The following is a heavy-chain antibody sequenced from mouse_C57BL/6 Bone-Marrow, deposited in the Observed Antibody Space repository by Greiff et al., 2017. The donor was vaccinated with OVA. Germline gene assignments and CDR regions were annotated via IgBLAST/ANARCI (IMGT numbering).Heavy chain of an antibody. CDR1: GYTFTSYW. J-gene: IGHJ2*01. CDR2: IDPSDSYT. V-gene: IGHV1-50*01. D-gene: IGHD1-1*01. Sequence: VQLQQPGAELVKPGASVKLSCKASGYTFTSYWMQLVKQRPGQGLEWIGEIDPSDSYTNYNQKFKGKATLTVDTSSSTAYMQLSSLTSEDSAVYYCARETVVAHFDYWGQGTTLTVSS. CDR3: ARETVVAHFDY.